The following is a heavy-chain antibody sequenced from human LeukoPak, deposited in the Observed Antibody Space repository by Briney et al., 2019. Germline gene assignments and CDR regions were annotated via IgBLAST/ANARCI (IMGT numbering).Heavy chain of an antibody. CDR2: IYYSGST. V-gene: IGHV4-59*01. D-gene: IGHD3-22*01. CDR3: ARDRGYYDSSGYWSDYYYGMDV. Sequence: SETLSLTCTVSGGSISSYYWSWIRQPPGKGLEWIGYIYYSGSTNYNPSLKNRVTISVDTSKNQFSLKLSSVTAADTAVYYCARDRGYYDSSGYWSDYYYGMDVWGQGTTVTVSS. CDR1: GGSISSYY. J-gene: IGHJ6*02.